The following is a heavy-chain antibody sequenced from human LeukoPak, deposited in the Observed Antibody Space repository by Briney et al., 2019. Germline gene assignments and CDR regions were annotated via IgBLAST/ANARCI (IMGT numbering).Heavy chain of an antibody. CDR2: IYYSGGT. V-gene: IGHV4-59*01. J-gene: IGHJ2*01. CDR1: GGSISSYY. CDR3: ARDGNPWNLDV. Sequence: PSETLSLTCTVSGGSISSYYWTWIRQPPGKALEWIGYIYYSGGTSYNPSLKCRVTMSVDTSKNQFSLKLSSVTAADTAVYYCARDGNPWNLDVWGRGTLVTVSS. D-gene: IGHD1-14*01.